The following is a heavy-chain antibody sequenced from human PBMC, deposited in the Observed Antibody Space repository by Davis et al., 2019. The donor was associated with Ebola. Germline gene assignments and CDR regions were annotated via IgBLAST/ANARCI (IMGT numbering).Heavy chain of an antibody. CDR3: ARSILTGYYTSYYYYGLDV. CDR2: INHSGST. CDR1: GGSFSGYY. Sequence: PAGSLRLSCAVYGGSFSGYYWSWIRQPPGKGLEWIGEINHSGSTNYNPSLKSRVTISVDTSKNQFSLKLSSVTAADTAVYYCARSILTGYYTSYYYYGLDVWGQGTTVTVSS. J-gene: IGHJ6*02. V-gene: IGHV4-34*01. D-gene: IGHD3-9*01.